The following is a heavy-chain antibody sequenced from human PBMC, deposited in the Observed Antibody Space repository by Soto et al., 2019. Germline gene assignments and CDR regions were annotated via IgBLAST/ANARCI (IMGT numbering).Heavy chain of an antibody. CDR3: AKEDYPFFDP. J-gene: IGHJ5*02. CDR2: IGYDGSGK. CDR1: GFTFGSHG. Sequence: QVQLVESGGGVVQPGRSLRLSCAASGFTFGSHGMHWVRQAPGKGLEWVALIGYDGSGKYYTDSVKGRFTISRDNSKNMMYLQMNSLRAEDTAIYYSAKEDYPFFDPWGQGTLVTVPS. V-gene: IGHV3-30*18. D-gene: IGHD4-17*01.